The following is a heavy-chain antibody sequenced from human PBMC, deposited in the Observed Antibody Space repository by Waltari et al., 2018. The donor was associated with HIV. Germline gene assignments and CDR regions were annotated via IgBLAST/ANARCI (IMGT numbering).Heavy chain of an antibody. CDR3: ARDRLHSNGLWDPAEH. J-gene: IGHJ4*02. CDR2: IGGGDDI. V-gene: IGHV3-23*01. CDR1: GFPFSSHA. Sequence: VQLLESGGGLVLPGGSLRLACVASGFPFSSHAMHSVRQAPEKWLECVSGIGGGDDIYYAESVKGRFTISRDNSKNTVYLQMKSLRVEDTAIYYCARDRLHSNGLWDPAEHWGQGTLVTVSS. D-gene: IGHD2-8*01.